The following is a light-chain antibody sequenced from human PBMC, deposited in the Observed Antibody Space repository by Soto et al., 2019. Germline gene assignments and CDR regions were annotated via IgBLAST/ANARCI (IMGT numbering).Light chain of an antibody. CDR1: QSVSSSS. J-gene: IGKJ4*01. CDR2: DAS. CDR3: QQYGSSPLT. Sequence: EIVLTQSPGTLSLSPGERATLSFRASQSVSSSSLAWYQQKPGQAPRLLIYDASSRATDIPDRFSGSGSGTDFTLTISRLEPEDFAVYYCQQYGSSPLTFGGGTRWIS. V-gene: IGKV3-20*01.